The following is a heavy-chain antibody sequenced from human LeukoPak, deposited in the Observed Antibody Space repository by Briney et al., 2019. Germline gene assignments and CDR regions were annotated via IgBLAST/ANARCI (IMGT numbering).Heavy chain of an antibody. Sequence: ASVKVSCKVSGYTLTELSMHWVRQAPGKGLEWMGGFDPEDGETIYAQKFQGRVTMTEDTSTDTAYMELSSLRSEDTAVYYCAVTMGPRYGDYLYFDYWGQGTLVTVSS. CDR3: AVTMGPRYGDYLYFDY. D-gene: IGHD4-17*01. J-gene: IGHJ4*02. CDR2: FDPEDGET. CDR1: GYTLTELS. V-gene: IGHV1-24*01.